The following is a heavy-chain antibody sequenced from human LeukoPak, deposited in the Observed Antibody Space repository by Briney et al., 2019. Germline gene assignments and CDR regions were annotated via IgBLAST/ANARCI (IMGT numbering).Heavy chain of an antibody. CDR3: AKESGVVVHLGSGDY. CDR1: GSTSSSSA. D-gene: IGHD2-21*01. V-gene: IGHV3-23*01. Sequence: GASLRLSCAASGSTSSSSAISGVRPAPGKGLWWVTTISGSGGSTYYADSVTGRFTTPRDNSTNTLYLQMNSLRAEDTAVYYCAKESGVVVHLGSGDYWGQGTLVTVSS. CDR2: ISGSGGST. J-gene: IGHJ4*02.